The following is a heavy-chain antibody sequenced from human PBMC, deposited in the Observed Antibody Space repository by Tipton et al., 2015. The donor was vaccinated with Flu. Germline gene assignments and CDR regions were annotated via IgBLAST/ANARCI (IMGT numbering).Heavy chain of an antibody. CDR1: GFTFSSYW. CDR3: ARGKGKGGRLHDY. CDR2: IKQDGSEK. D-gene: IGHD2-21*02. V-gene: IGHV3-7*01. Sequence: SLRLSCAASGFTFSSYWMSWVRQAPGKGLEWVANIKQDGSEKYYVDSVKGRFTISRDNAKNSLYLQMNSLRAEDTAVYYCARGKGKGGRLHDYWGQGTLVTVSS. J-gene: IGHJ4*02.